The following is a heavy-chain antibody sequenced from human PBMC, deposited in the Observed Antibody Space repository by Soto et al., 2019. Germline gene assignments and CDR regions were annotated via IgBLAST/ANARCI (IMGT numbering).Heavy chain of an antibody. Sequence: PSETLSLTCTVSGGSISSYYWSWIRQPPGKGLEWIGYIYYSGSTNYNPSLKSRVTISVDTSKNQFSLKLSSVTAADTAVYYCARECGSYRCYWGQGTLVTVSS. J-gene: IGHJ4*02. CDR3: ARECGSYRCY. D-gene: IGHD1-26*01. CDR1: GGSISSYY. V-gene: IGHV4-59*01. CDR2: IYYSGST.